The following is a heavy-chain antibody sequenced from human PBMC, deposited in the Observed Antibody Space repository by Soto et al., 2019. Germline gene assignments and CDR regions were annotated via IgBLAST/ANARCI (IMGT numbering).Heavy chain of an antibody. J-gene: IGHJ5*02. Sequence: SETLSLTCIVSGGSVISSNCLSVFRHAPGKVLEWIGEIYHSGSTTYNPSLKSRATISVDKSENQFSLRLKSVTAADTAVYYCASVGSDYDNSGYYLPWGPGTLVTVSS. CDR2: IYHSGST. CDR3: ASVGSDYDNSGYYLP. V-gene: IGHV4-4*02. CDR1: GGSVISSNC. D-gene: IGHD3-22*01.